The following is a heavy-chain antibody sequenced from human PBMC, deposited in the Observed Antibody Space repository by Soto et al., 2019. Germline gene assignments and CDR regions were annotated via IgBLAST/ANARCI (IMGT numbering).Heavy chain of an antibody. J-gene: IGHJ4*02. CDR2: IYYSGST. Sequence: SETLSLTCTVSGGSISSYYWSWIRQPPGKGLEWIGYIYYSGSTNYNPSLKSRVTISVDTSKNQFSLKLSSVTAADTAVYYCASLDGDYPASFDYWGQGTLVTVSS. V-gene: IGHV4-59*01. CDR1: GGSISSYY. D-gene: IGHD4-17*01. CDR3: ASLDGDYPASFDY.